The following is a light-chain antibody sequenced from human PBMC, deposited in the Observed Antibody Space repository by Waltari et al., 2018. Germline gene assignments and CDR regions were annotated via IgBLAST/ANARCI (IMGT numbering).Light chain of an antibody. CDR2: DNR. V-gene: IGLV1-40*01. J-gene: IGLJ3*02. CDR3: QSYDTSLSVGV. Sequence: QSVLTQPPSVSGAPGQRVPISCTGSSSNIGAGFDVHWFQQLPGRAPKLLIYDNRNRPSGVPDRFSGSKSGTSASLAIAGLQAEDESDYYCQSYDTSLSVGVFGGGTKLTVL. CDR1: SSNIGAGFD.